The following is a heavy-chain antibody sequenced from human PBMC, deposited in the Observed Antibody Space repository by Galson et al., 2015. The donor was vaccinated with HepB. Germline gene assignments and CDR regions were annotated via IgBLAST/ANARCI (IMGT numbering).Heavy chain of an antibody. V-gene: IGHV3-15*07. Sequence: SLRLSCAASGFTFSNAWMNWVRQAPGKGLEWVGRIKSNIEGGTTDLAAPVKGRFAISRDDSENTLFLQLNNLDTEDTAIYYCTTETRLISSSQFDYWGQGSLVIVSS. D-gene: IGHD3-10*01. J-gene: IGHJ4*02. CDR2: IKSNIEGGTT. CDR1: GFTFSNAW. CDR3: TTETRLISSSQFDY.